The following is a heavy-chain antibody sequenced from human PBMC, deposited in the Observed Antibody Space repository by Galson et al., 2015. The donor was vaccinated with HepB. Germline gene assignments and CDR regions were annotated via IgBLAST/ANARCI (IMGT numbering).Heavy chain of an antibody. CDR2: ISSSSSTI. CDR1: GFTFSSYS. J-gene: IGHJ6*02. Sequence: SLRLSCAASGFTFSSYSMNWVRQAPGKGLEWVSYISSSSSTIYYADSVKGRFTISRDNAKNSLYLQMNSLRDEDTAVYYCARDRSSRTAYYGMDVWGQGTTVTVSS. CDR3: ARDRSSRTAYYGMDV. D-gene: IGHD6-13*01. V-gene: IGHV3-48*02.